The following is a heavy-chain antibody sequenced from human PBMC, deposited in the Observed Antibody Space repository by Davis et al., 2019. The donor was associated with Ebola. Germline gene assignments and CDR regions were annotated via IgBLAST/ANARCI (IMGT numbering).Heavy chain of an antibody. V-gene: IGHV4-59*12. CDR3: ARGGYCSGGSCHTYHY. CDR2: IYHSGST. CDR1: GGSISSYY. Sequence: SETLSLTCAVSGGSISSYYWSWIRQPPGKGLEWIGYIYHSGSTYYNPSLKSRVTISVDRSKNQFSLKLSSVTAADTAVYYCARGGYCSGGSCHTYHYWGQGTLVTVSS. J-gene: IGHJ4*02. D-gene: IGHD2-15*01.